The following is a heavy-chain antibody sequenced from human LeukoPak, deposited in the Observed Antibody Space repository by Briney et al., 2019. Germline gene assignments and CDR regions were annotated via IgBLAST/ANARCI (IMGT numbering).Heavy chain of an antibody. CDR3: ARVGYYDSSGYYYGYFDY. CDR1: GGSFSGYY. D-gene: IGHD3-22*01. Sequence: SETLSLTRAVYGGSFSGYYWSWIRQPPGKGLEWIGEINHSGSTNYNPSLKSRVTISVDTSKNQFSLKLSSVTAADTAVYYCARVGYYDSSGYYYGYFDYWGQGTLVTVSS. CDR2: INHSGST. V-gene: IGHV4-34*01. J-gene: IGHJ4*02.